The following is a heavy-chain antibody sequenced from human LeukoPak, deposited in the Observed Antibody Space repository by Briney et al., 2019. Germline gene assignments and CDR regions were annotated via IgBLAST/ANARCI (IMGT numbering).Heavy chain of an antibody. CDR1: GYSISNGYY. J-gene: IGHJ6*03. V-gene: IGHV4-38-2*02. D-gene: IGHD5-24*01. CDR2: IYHSGSI. CDR3: ARERNGYNWDYYYYMDV. Sequence: SETLSLTCTVSGYSISNGYYWGWIRQPPGKGLEWIGSIYHSGSIYYNPSLKSRVTISVDTSKNQLSLKLSSVTAADTAVYYCARERNGYNWDYYYYMDVWGKGTTVTVSS.